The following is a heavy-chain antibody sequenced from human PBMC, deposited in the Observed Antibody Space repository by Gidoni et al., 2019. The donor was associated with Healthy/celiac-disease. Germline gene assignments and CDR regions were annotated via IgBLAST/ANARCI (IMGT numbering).Heavy chain of an antibody. J-gene: IGHJ5*02. D-gene: IGHD5-12*01. V-gene: IGHV1-46*01. Sequence: SYAQKFQGRVTMTRDTSTSTVYMELISLRSEDTAVYYCARDGIVATSRNWFDPWGQGTLVTVSS. CDR3: ARDGIVATSRNWFDP.